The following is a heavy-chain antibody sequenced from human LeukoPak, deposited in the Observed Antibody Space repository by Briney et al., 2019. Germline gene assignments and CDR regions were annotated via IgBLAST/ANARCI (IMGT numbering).Heavy chain of an antibody. Sequence: SETLSLTCTVSGGSISSSSYYWGLIRQPPGQGLEWIGSIYYSGSTYYNPSLKSRVTISVDTSKNQFSLKLSSVTAADTAVYYCARPYYDILTGWIPFDYWGQGTLVTVSS. CDR1: GGSISSSSYY. CDR3: ARPYYDILTGWIPFDY. V-gene: IGHV4-39*01. CDR2: IYYSGST. D-gene: IGHD3-9*01. J-gene: IGHJ4*02.